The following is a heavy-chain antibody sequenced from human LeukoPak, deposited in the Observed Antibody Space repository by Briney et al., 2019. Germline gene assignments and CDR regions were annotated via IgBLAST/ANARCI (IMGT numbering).Heavy chain of an antibody. D-gene: IGHD3-16*01. CDR3: ARDRPYATNYYYYYYMDV. J-gene: IGHJ6*03. Sequence: PSETLSLTCTVSGGSISSSSYYWGWIRQPPGKGLEWIGSIYYSGSTYYNPSLKSRVTISVDTSKNQFSLKLSSVTAADTAVYYCARDRPYATNYYYYYYMDVWGKGTTVTISS. CDR2: IYYSGST. CDR1: GGSISSSSYY. V-gene: IGHV4-39*02.